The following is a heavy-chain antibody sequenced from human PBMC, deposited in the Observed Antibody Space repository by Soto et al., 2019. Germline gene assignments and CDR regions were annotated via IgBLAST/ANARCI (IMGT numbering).Heavy chain of an antibody. CDR1: GFRFSDYS. Sequence: PGGSLRLSCAASGFRFSDYSMNWVLQAPRRRLEQVSYISSSSFTIHYADSVEGRFAISRDNDKNSLYLQMISLRVEATALYSCARDYCDFWSGHFDYWGQGALVNVSS. V-gene: IGHV3-48*01. CDR3: ARDYCDFWSGHFDY. D-gene: IGHD3-3*01. J-gene: IGHJ4*02. CDR2: ISSSSFTI.